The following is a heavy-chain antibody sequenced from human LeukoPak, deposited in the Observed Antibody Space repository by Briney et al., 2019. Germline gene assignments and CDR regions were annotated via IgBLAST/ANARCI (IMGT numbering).Heavy chain of an antibody. CDR3: ARDSSRAARPLYYFDS. CDR2: IRYDGSNE. D-gene: IGHD6-6*01. V-gene: IGHV3-30*02. Sequence: GGSLRLSCAASGFTFNNYGMHWVRQAPGKGLEWMAFIRYDGSNENYADSVKGRFTISRDNYTNTLNLQMSSLRDADTAVYYCARDSSRAARPLYYFDSWGQGTLVTVSS. J-gene: IGHJ4*02. CDR1: GFTFNNYG.